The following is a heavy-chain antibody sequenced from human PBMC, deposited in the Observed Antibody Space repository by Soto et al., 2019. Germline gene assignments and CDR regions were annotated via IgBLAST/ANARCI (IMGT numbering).Heavy chain of an antibody. Sequence: SETLSLTCFVTGYSITAGGYYWSWIRHHPGKGLEWIGSFYSSGSIIYNPSLRSRVSISGDTSSNQFSMSLTSVTAADTARYYCARMYSSGSGWFHPWGQGTLVTVS. CDR1: GYSITAGGYY. V-gene: IGHV4-31*03. CDR3: ARMYSSGSGWFHP. CDR2: FYSSGSI. J-gene: IGHJ5*02. D-gene: IGHD6-19*01.